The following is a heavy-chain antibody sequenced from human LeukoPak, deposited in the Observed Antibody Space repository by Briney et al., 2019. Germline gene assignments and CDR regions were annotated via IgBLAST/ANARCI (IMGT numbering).Heavy chain of an antibody. Sequence: GGSLRLSCAASGFIFSSYPMHWVRQAPGKGLEWVAVISYDGSNKYYADSVKGRFTISRDNSKNTLYLQMNSLRAEDTAVYYCARAVYTVVTPNWGQGTLVTVSS. CDR2: ISYDGSNK. CDR1: GFIFSSYP. V-gene: IGHV3-30-3*01. J-gene: IGHJ4*02. CDR3: ARAVYTVVTPN. D-gene: IGHD4-23*01.